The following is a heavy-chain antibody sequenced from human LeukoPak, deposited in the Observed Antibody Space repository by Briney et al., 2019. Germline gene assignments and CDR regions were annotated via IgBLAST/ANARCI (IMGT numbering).Heavy chain of an antibody. D-gene: IGHD2-15*01. Sequence: GGSLRLSCAASGNYWMHWVRQVPGKGLVWVSHINSDGSWTSYADSVKGRFTIFRDNSKNTLYLQMNSLRAEDTAVYHCANGWSPDYWGRGTLVTVSS. CDR1: GNYW. V-gene: IGHV3-74*01. CDR2: INSDGSWT. CDR3: ANGWSPDY. J-gene: IGHJ4*02.